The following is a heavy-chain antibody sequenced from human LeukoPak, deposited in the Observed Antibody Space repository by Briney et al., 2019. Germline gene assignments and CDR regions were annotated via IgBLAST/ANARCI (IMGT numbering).Heavy chain of an antibody. CDR3: ARDQRYCSSSSCPWEPFDY. CDR1: GFIFSSYW. D-gene: IGHD2-2*01. V-gene: IGHV3-7*05. CDR2: IKQDGSEK. Sequence: GGSLRLSCEASGFIFSSYWMSWVRQAPGKGLEWVANIKQDGSEKYYVDSVKGRFTISRDNAKDSLYLQMNSLRAEDTAVYYCARDQRYCSSSSCPWEPFDYWGQGTLVTVSS. J-gene: IGHJ4*02.